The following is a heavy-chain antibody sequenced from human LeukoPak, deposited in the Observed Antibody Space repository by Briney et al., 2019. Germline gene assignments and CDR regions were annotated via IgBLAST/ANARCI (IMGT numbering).Heavy chain of an antibody. CDR2: IYYSGST. V-gene: IGHV4-39*01. CDR1: GGSISSSSYY. D-gene: IGHD2-2*02. CDR3: ARHGIVVVPAAIPH. Sequence: SETLSLTCTVSGGSISSSSYYWGWIRQPPGKGLGWIGSIYYSGSTYYNPSLKSRVTISVDTSKNQFSLKLSSVTAADTPVYYCARHGIVVVPAAIPHWGQGTLVTVSS. J-gene: IGHJ4*02.